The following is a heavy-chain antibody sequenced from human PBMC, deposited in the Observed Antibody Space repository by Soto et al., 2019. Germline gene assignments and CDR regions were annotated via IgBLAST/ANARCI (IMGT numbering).Heavy chain of an antibody. V-gene: IGHV1-58*01. J-gene: IGHJ6*02. D-gene: IGHD2-15*01. Sequence: GASVKVSCKASGFTFTSSAVQWVRQARGQRLEWIGWIVVGSGNTNYAQKFQERVTITRDMSTSTAYMELSSLRSEDTAVYYCAVRYCSGGSCYYRMDVWGQGTTVTVSS. CDR3: AVRYCSGGSCYYRMDV. CDR2: IVVGSGNT. CDR1: GFTFTSSA.